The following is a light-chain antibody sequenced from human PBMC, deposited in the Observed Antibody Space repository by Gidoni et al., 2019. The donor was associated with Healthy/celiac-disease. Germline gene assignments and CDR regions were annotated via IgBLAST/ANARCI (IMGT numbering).Light chain of an antibody. CDR1: SSDVGSYNL. CDR3: SSYAGSSTVV. J-gene: IGLJ2*01. Sequence: SALTLPAPASGSPAQSITFTGTGTSSDVGSYNLVSWYQQHPGKAPKLMIYEVSKRPSGVSHRFSGSKSGNTASLTIAGLQAEDEADYYCSSYAGSSTVVFGGGTKLTVL. CDR2: EVS. V-gene: IGLV2-23*02.